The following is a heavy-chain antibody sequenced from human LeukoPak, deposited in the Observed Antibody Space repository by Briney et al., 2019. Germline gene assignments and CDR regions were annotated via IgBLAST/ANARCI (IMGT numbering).Heavy chain of an antibody. J-gene: IGHJ4*02. D-gene: IGHD1-26*01. CDR3: ARILWELPPFDY. CDR2: IYYSGST. V-gene: IGHV4-39*01. CDR1: GGSISSSSYY. Sequence: SETLSLTCTVSGGSISSSSYYWGWIRQPPGKGLEWIGSIYYSGSTYYNPSLKSRVTISVDTSKNQFSLKLSSVTAADTAVYYCARILWELPPFDYWGQGTLVTVSS.